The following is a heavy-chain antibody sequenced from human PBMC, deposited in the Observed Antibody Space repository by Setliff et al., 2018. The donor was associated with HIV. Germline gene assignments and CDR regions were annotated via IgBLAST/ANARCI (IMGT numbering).Heavy chain of an antibody. CDR3: ARQGNPYYLDY. D-gene: IGHD4-4*01. Sequence: SVKVSCKASGGPFSTYAITWVRQAPGQGLEWMGGIIPIVGTANYAQKFQGRVTITADESTSTAYMELSSLRSEDTAVYYCARQGNPYYLDYWGQGTLVTVSS. V-gene: IGHV1-69*13. CDR1: GGPFSTYA. J-gene: IGHJ4*02. CDR2: IIPIVGTA.